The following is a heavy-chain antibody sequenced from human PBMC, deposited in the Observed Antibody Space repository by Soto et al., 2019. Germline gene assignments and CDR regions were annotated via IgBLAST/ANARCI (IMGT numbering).Heavy chain of an antibody. CDR2: ISGSGGST. J-gene: IGHJ6*02. D-gene: IGHD2-8*01. Sequence: PGGSLRLSCAASGFTFSGYAMSWVRQAPGKGLEWVSAISGSGGSTYYADSVKGRFTISRDNSKNTLYLQMNSLRAEDTAVYYCAKDWGYCTNGVCYTAMDVWGQGTTVTVSS. CDR3: AKDWGYCTNGVCYTAMDV. V-gene: IGHV3-23*01. CDR1: GFTFSGYA.